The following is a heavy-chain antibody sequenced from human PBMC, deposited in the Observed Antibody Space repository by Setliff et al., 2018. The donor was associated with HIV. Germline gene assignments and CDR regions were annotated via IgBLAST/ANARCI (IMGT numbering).Heavy chain of an antibody. CDR1: GGSISTGGYY. V-gene: IGHV4-31*03. D-gene: IGHD3-10*01. CDR2: IYYSGST. J-gene: IGHJ5*02. Sequence: SETLSLTCSVSGGSISTGGYYWSWIRQHPGEGLEWIGYIYYSGSTYYYPSLKSRVTISVDTSKNQFSLKLSSETAADTAVYYCARLRGVLVGIDPWGQGTLVTVSS. CDR3: ARLRGVLVGIDP.